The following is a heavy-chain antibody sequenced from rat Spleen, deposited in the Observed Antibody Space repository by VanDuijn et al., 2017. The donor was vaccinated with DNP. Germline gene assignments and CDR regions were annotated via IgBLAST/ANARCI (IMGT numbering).Heavy chain of an antibody. CDR1: GFTFSNYY. V-gene: IGHV5S23*01. J-gene: IGHJ2*01. CDR2: ITNSGGST. D-gene: IGHD4-3*01. CDR3: TRRNSGTFDY. Sequence: EVQLVESGGGLVQPGRSLKLSCAASGFTFSNYYMAWVRQAPTKGLEWVASITNSGGSTYYRDSVKGRFTISRDNAKSTLYLQMDSLRSEDTATYYCTRRNSGTFDYWGQGVMVTVSS.